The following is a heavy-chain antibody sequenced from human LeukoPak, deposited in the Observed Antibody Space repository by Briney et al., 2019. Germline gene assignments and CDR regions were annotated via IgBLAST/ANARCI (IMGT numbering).Heavy chain of an antibody. Sequence: GGSLRLSCAASGFTFSGYAMSWVRQAPGKGLEWVSAISGSGGSTYYADSVKGRFTISRDNSKNTLYLQMNSLRAEDTAVYYCAKGGFVVVPAAKRGDFDYWGQGTLVTVSS. CDR3: AKGGFVVVPAAKRGDFDY. CDR2: ISGSGGST. D-gene: IGHD2-2*01. CDR1: GFTFSGYA. J-gene: IGHJ4*02. V-gene: IGHV3-23*01.